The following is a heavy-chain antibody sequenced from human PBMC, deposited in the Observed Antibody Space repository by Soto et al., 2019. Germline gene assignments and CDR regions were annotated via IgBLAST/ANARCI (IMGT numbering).Heavy chain of an antibody. Sequence: ASVKVSCKASGYTFTSYDINWVRQATGQGLEWMGWMNPNSGNTGYAQKFQGRVTMTRNTSISTAYMELSSLRSEDTAVYYCARSYYDFWSGYLPDYYYYGMDVWGQGTTVTVSS. J-gene: IGHJ6*02. CDR1: GYTFTSYD. D-gene: IGHD3-3*01. CDR2: MNPNSGNT. CDR3: ARSYYDFWSGYLPDYYYYGMDV. V-gene: IGHV1-8*01.